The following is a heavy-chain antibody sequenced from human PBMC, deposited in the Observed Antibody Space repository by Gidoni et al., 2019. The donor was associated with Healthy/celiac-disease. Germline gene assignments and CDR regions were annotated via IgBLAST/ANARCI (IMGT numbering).Heavy chain of an antibody. D-gene: IGHD2-8*02. CDR2: INHSGST. CDR1: GGSFRGYY. CDR3: ARGKVQGVLLGSYFDY. V-gene: IGHV4-34*01. J-gene: IGHJ4*02. Sequence: QVQLQQWGAGLLKPSETLSLTCAVYGGSFRGYYWSWIRQPPGKGLEWIGEINHSGSTNYNPSLKSRVTISVDTSKNQFSLKLSSVTAADTAVYYCARGKVQGVLLGSYFDYWGQGTLVTVSS.